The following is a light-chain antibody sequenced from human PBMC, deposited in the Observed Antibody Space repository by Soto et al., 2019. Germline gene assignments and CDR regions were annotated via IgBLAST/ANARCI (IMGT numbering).Light chain of an antibody. CDR1: QSVSSK. V-gene: IGKV3-15*01. Sequence: EIVMTQSPATLSVSPGERVTLSCRASQSVSSKLAWFQQKPGQAPRLLIYGAFTRATGIPTRFSGSGSETEFTLTISSLQSEDFAVYYCQQYNMWPHTLGQGTKVDTK. CDR3: QQYNMWPHT. J-gene: IGKJ2*01. CDR2: GAF.